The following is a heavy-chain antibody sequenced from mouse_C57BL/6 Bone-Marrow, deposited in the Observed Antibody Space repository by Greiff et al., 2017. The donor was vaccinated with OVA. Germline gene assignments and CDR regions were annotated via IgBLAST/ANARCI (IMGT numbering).Heavy chain of an antibody. CDR3: TYYYGSRAWFAY. V-gene: IGHV14-4*01. J-gene: IGHJ3*01. CDR1: GFNIKDGY. Sequence: VQLKESGAELVRPGASVKLSCTASGFNIKDGYLHRLKQRSEQGQEWWGWIDTESGGNEYASKFQGQATITADTSSNTAYLQLSSLTSEDTAVYYCTYYYGSRAWFAYWGQGTLVTVSA. CDR2: IDTESGGN. D-gene: IGHD1-1*01.